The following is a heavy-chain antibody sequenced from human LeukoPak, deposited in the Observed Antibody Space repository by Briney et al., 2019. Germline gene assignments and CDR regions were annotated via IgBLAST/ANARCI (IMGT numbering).Heavy chain of an antibody. CDR2: IYSGGST. CDR3: ARIAVAGTGGYYFDH. Sequence: GGSLRLSCAASGFTVSSNYMSWARQAPGKGLEWVSVIYSGGSTYYADSVKGRFTISRDNSKNTLYLQMNSLRAEDTAVYYCARIAVAGTGGYYFDHWGQGTLVTVSS. CDR1: GFTVSSNY. J-gene: IGHJ4*02. V-gene: IGHV3-66*01. D-gene: IGHD6-19*01.